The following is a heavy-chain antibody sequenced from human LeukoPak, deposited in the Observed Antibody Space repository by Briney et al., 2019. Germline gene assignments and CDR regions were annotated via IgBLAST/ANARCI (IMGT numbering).Heavy chain of an antibody. D-gene: IGHD7-27*01. J-gene: IGHJ3*02. V-gene: IGHV3-53*01. CDR1: GFPVNTNY. CDR3: TRYWGSGNAFDI. Sequence: PGGSLRLSFAASGFPVNTNYISWVRQAPGKGLEWVSIIYSGGNTYYADSVKGRFTISRDNSKNTLYLQMNTLRVEDTAMYYCTRYWGSGNAFDIWGQGTMVTVSS. CDR2: IYSGGNT.